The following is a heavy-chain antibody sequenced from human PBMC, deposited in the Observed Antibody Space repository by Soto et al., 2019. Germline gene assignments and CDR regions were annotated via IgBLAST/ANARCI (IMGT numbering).Heavy chain of an antibody. J-gene: IGHJ4*02. CDR1: GFTFSSYG. Sequence: QVQLVESGGGVVQPGRSLRLSCAASGFTFSSYGMHWVRQAPGKGLEWVAVIWYDGSNKYYADSVKGRFTISRDNSKNTLYLQMNSLRAEDTAVCYCARDVPDYGDYGRRCDYWGQGTLVTVCS. D-gene: IGHD4-17*01. CDR2: IWYDGSNK. CDR3: ARDVPDYGDYGRRCDY. V-gene: IGHV3-33*01.